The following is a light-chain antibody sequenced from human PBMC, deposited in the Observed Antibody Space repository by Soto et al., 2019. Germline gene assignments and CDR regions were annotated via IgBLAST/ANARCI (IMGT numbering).Light chain of an antibody. CDR1: SSDVGGYDF. Sequence: QSVLTQPASVSGSPGQSITISCTGTSSDVGGYDFVSWYQQHPLKAPKLILYEVSNRPSGVSSRFSGSKSGNTASLTISGLQAEDEADYYCTSYTGSSGDVFGTGTKVTVL. CDR2: EVS. J-gene: IGLJ1*01. CDR3: TSYTGSSGDV. V-gene: IGLV2-14*01.